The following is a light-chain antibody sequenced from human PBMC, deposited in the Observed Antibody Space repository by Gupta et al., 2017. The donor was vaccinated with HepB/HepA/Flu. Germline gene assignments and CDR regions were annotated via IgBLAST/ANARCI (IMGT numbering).Light chain of an antibody. J-gene: IGLJ2*01. CDR2: RND. CDR1: SSNIGSNY. Sequence: QSVRNQPPSASGTPGQRVTISCSGSSSNIGSNYVSWYQQLPGTAPKLLIYRNDQRPSGVPDRFSGSKSGTSASLAISGLRSEDEADYYCAAWDGSLSTVLFGGGTKLTVL. V-gene: IGLV1-47*01. CDR3: AAWDGSLSTVL.